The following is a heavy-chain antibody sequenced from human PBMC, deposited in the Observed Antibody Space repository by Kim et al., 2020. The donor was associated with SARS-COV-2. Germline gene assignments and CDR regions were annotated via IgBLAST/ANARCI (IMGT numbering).Heavy chain of an antibody. V-gene: IGHV3-30*18. D-gene: IGHD1-26*01. Sequence: GGSLRLSCAASGFTFSSYGMHWVRQAPGKGLEWVAVISYDGSNKYYADSVKGRFTISRDNSKNTLYLQMNSLRAEDTAVYYCAKITTNLGIWGQGTLVTVSS. CDR1: GFTFSSYG. J-gene: IGHJ4*02. CDR3: AKITTNLGI. CDR2: ISYDGSNK.